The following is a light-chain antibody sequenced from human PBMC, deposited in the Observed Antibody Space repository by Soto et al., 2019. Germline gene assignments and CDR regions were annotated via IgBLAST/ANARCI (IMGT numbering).Light chain of an antibody. Sequence: EIVLTQSPGTLSLSPGERATLSCRASQSVSSSYLAWYQQKPGQAPRLLIYAASSRATGIPNRFSGSGSVTDFTLTISRLEPEDFAVYYCQQYGSSPSWTCGQGTKVEIK. CDR3: QQYGSSPSWT. V-gene: IGKV3-20*01. CDR2: AAS. J-gene: IGKJ1*01. CDR1: QSVSSSY.